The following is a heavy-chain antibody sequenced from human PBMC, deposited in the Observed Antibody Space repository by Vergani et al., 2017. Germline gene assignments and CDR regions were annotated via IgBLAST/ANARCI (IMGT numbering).Heavy chain of an antibody. V-gene: IGHV3-11*01. D-gene: IGHD3-22*01. CDR3: ARDFPAGGLVVITTDAFDI. CDR1: GFTFSDSY. Sequence: QVQLVESGGGLVKPGGSLRLSCAASGFTFSDSYMSWIRQAPGKGLEWVSYISSSGSTIYYADSVKGRFTISRDNAKNSLYLQMNSLRAEDTAVYYCARDFPAGGLVVITTDAFDIWGQGTMVTVSS. J-gene: IGHJ3*02. CDR2: ISSSGSTI.